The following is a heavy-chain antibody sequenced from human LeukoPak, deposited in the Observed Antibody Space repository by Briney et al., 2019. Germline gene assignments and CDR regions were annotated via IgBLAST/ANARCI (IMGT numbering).Heavy chain of an antibody. D-gene: IGHD6-19*01. CDR2: INHSGST. CDR3: AHDTYSSGWYSAFDI. Sequence: SETLSLTCAVYGGSFSGYYWSWIRQPPGKGLEWIGEINHSGSTNYNPSLKSRVTISVDTFKNQFSLKLSSVTAADTAVYYCAHDTYSSGWYSAFDIWGQGTMVTVSS. J-gene: IGHJ3*02. CDR1: GGSFSGYY. V-gene: IGHV4-34*01.